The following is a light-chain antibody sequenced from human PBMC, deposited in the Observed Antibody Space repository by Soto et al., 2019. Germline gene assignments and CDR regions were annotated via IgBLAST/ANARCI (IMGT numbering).Light chain of an antibody. CDR1: QSVGNN. V-gene: IGKV3-15*01. CDR2: GAS. CDR3: QQYGSSLFT. J-gene: IGKJ3*01. Sequence: IVMTQSPATLSVSPGERATLSCRASQSVGNNVAWYQQKPGQTPRLLIYGASTRATGIPARFSGSGSGTDFTLTISRLEPEDFAVYYCQQYGSSLFTFGPGTKVDIK.